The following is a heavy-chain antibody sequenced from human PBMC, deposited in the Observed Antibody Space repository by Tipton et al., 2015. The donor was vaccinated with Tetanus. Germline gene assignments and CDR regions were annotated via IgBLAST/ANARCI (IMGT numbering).Heavy chain of an antibody. D-gene: IGHD2-15*01. J-gene: IGHJ4*02. CDR3: AREADCSGGSCFSGDFDN. Sequence: SLRLSFAASGFIFSSYGIHWVRQAPGKGLEWVAVSWYEGTDKYYADSVKGRFTISRDNSKNTLYLQMNSLRAEDTAVYYCAREADCSGGSCFSGDFDNWGQGTQVTVSS. CDR2: SWYEGTDK. CDR1: GFIFSSYG. V-gene: IGHV3-33*01.